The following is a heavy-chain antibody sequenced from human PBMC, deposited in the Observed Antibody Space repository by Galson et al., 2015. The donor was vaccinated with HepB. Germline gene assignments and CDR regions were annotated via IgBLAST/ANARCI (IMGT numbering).Heavy chain of an antibody. V-gene: IGHV1-69*04. CDR1: GGTFSSYT. CDR3: ARDLETMGGAFDI. J-gene: IGHJ3*02. Sequence: SVKVSCKASGGTFSSYTISWVRQAPGQGLEWMGRIIPILGIANYAQKFQGRVTITADKSTSTAYMELSSLRSEDTAVYYCARDLETMGGAFDIWGQGTMVTVSS. CDR2: IIPILGIA. D-gene: IGHD3-16*01.